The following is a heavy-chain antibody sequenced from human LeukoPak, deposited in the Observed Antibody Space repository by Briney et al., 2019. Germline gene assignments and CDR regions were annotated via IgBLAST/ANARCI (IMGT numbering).Heavy chain of an antibody. CDR1: GFTFSSYG. CDR2: MSFDGSHT. CDR3: AKDDDWGRYKH. D-gene: IGHD3-16*01. V-gene: IGHV3-30*18. Sequence: GGSLRLSCAASGFTFSSYGMHWVRQAPGKGLEWVAVMSFDGSHTYYADSVKGRFTISRDNFKNTLSLQVNSLRAEDTAMYYCAKDDDWGRYKHWGQGTLVTVSS. J-gene: IGHJ1*01.